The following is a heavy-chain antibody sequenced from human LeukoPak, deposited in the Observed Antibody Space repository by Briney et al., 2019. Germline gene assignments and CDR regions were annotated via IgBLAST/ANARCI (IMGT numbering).Heavy chain of an antibody. D-gene: IGHD6-13*01. CDR1: GFTLSTYW. Sequence: GGSLRLSCAASGFTLSTYWMSWVRQAPGKGLEWVANIKEDGSQKFYVDSVKGRFTISRDNSKNTLYLQMNSLRAEDTAVYYCAKEMGIAAAGTPDYWGQGTLVTVSS. V-gene: IGHV3-7*01. J-gene: IGHJ4*02. CDR3: AKEMGIAAAGTPDY. CDR2: IKEDGSQK.